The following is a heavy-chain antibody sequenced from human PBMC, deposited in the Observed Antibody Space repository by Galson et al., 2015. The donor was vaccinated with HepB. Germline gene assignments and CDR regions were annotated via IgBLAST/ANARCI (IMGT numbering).Heavy chain of an antibody. J-gene: IGHJ2*01. CDR1: GGTFSSYA. D-gene: IGHD1-7*01. CDR3: ARDQAGTIDLYWYFDL. Sequence: SVKVSCKASGGTFSSYAISWVRQAPGQGLEWMGGIIPIFGTANYAQKFQGRVMITADESTSTAYMELSSLRSEDTAVYYCARDQAGTIDLYWYFDLWGRGTLVTVSS. V-gene: IGHV1-69*13. CDR2: IIPIFGTA.